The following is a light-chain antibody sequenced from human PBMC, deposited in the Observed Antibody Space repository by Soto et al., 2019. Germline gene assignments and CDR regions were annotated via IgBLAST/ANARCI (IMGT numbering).Light chain of an antibody. CDR1: QSVSYN. J-gene: IGKJ4*01. Sequence: EIVRTQSPATLSVSPGERATLSCRASQSVSYNLAWYQQKPGQGPRLLIYGAFTRATGIPARFSGSGSGTEFTLTISSLQSEDFGVYYCQQYKNWPPLPFGGGTKVEIK. V-gene: IGKV3-15*01. CDR2: GAF. CDR3: QQYKNWPPLP.